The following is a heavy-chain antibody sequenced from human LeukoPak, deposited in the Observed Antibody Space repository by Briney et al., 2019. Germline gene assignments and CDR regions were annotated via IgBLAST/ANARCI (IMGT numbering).Heavy chain of an antibody. J-gene: IGHJ3*02. Sequence: PGGSLRLSCAASGFTFSSYGMHWVRQAPGKGLEWVAFIRYDGSNKYYADSVKGRFTISRDNAKNTLYLQMNSLRADDTAVYYCVRATAAFDIWGQGTMVTVSS. CDR2: IRYDGSNK. V-gene: IGHV3-30*02. CDR1: GFTFSSYG. CDR3: VRATAAFDI. D-gene: IGHD5-18*01.